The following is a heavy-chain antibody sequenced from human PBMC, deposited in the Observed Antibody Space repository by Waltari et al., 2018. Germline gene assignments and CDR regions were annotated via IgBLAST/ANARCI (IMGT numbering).Heavy chain of an antibody. V-gene: IGHV4-34*01. CDR3: ARGRRLYSGSLGAIDY. J-gene: IGHJ4*02. CDR1: GGSFSAYY. Sequence: QVQLQQWGAGLLKPSETLSLTCAVYGGSFSAYYWSWIRHPPGKGLEWSGEINHSGSTNYNPSLKSRVTISVDTSKNQFSLKLSSVTAADTAVYYCARGRRLYSGSLGAIDYWGQGTLVTVSS. D-gene: IGHD1-26*01. CDR2: INHSGST.